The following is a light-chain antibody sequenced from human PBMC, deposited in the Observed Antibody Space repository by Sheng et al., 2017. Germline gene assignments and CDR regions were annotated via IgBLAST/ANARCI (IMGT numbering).Light chain of an antibody. V-gene: IGLV3-21*02. J-gene: IGLJ1*01. Sequence: SYVLTQPPSVSVAAGQTATVTCGGDDIGSKNVHWYQQKPGQAPVLVVYDDTKRPSGLPGRFSGFNSGNTATLTIDRVEAGDEAYYYCQVWATGSYYVFGAGTKVSVL. CDR2: DDT. CDR1: DIGSKN. CDR3: QVWATGSYYV.